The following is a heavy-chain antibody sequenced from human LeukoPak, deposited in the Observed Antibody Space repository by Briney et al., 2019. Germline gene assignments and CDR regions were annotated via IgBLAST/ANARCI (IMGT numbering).Heavy chain of an antibody. J-gene: IGHJ4*02. CDR1: GFSLSTSGMR. V-gene: IGHV4-4*02. CDR2: INHSGST. Sequence: SGPTLVNPTQTLTLTCTFSGFSLSTSGMRVSWIRQPPGKGLEWIGEINHSGSTNYNPSLKSRVTISVDTSKNQFSLKLSSVTAADTAVYYCARGVAPKWSSSWYLSDYWGQGTLVTVSS. CDR3: ARGVAPKWSSSWYLSDY. D-gene: IGHD6-13*01.